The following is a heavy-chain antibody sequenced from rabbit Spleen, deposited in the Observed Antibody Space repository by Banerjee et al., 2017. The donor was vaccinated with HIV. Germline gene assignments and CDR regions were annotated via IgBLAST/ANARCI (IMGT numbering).Heavy chain of an antibody. Sequence: QSLEESGGDLVKPGASLTLTCTASGFSFSSSYYMCWVRQAPGKGLEWIGCIYTGNGGTCYASWAKGRFTISKTSSTTVTLQMTSLTAADTATYFCARGGGDHTVDAGFGLWGQGTLVTVS. D-gene: IGHD2-1*01. CDR2: IYTGNGGT. J-gene: IGHJ4*01. CDR3: ARGGGDHTVDAGFGL. V-gene: IGHV1S40*01. CDR1: GFSFSSSYY.